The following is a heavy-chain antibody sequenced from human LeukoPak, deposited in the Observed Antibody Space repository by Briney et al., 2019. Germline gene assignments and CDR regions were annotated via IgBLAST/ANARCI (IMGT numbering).Heavy chain of an antibody. V-gene: IGHV3-7*01. CDR2: IKQDGSEK. Sequence: GGSLRLSCAASGFTFSSYWMSWVRQAPGKGLEWVANIKQDGSEKYYVDSVKGRFTISRDNAKNSLYLQMNSLRAEDTAVYYCARDSSSDYETTRRYYYYMDVWGKGTTVTISS. D-gene: IGHD5-12*01. CDR3: ARDSSSDYETTRRYYYYMDV. CDR1: GFTFSSYW. J-gene: IGHJ6*03.